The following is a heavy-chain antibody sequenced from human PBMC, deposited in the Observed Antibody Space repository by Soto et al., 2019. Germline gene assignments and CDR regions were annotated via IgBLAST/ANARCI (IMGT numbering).Heavy chain of an antibody. D-gene: IGHD3-10*01. Sequence: QVQLVESGGGVVQPGRSLRLSCAASGFTFSSDGMHWVRQAPGKGLEWVAVISYDGSNKYYADSVKGRFTISRDNSKNTLYLQMNSLRAEDTAVYYCAKVSSGSGSYGLDYWGQGTLVTVSS. CDR2: ISYDGSNK. V-gene: IGHV3-30*18. J-gene: IGHJ4*02. CDR1: GFTFSSDG. CDR3: AKVSSGSGSYGLDY.